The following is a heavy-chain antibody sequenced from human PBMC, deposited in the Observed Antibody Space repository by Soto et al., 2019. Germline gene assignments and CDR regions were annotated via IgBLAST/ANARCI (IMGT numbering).Heavy chain of an antibody. Sequence: SVKVSCKASGGTFSSYAISWVRQAPGQGLEWMGGIIPIFGTANYAQKFQGRVTITADESTSTAYMELSSLRSEDTAVYYCARAIFGVVILAYGMDVWGQGTTVTVSS. J-gene: IGHJ6*02. D-gene: IGHD3-3*01. CDR2: IIPIFGTA. CDR1: GGTFSSYA. CDR3: ARAIFGVVILAYGMDV. V-gene: IGHV1-69*13.